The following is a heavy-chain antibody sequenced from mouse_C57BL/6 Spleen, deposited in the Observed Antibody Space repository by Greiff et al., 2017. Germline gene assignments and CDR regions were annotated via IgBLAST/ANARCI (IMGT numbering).Heavy chain of an antibody. Sequence: QVQLQQSGAELVKPGASVKLSCKASGYTFTEYTIHWVKQRSGQGLEWIGWFYPGSGSIKYNEKFKDKATLTADKSSSTVYMELSRLTSEASAVSFCSRHGYYCSSMPYAMDYWGQGTSVTVAS. CDR2: FYPGSGSI. D-gene: IGHD1-1*01. CDR1: GYTFTEYT. V-gene: IGHV1-62-2*01. J-gene: IGHJ4*01. CDR3: SRHGYYCSSMPYAMDY.